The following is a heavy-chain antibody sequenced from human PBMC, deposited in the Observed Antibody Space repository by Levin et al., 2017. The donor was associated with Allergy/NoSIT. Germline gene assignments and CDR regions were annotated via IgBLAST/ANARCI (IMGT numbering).Heavy chain of an antibody. CDR2: ISSSSSTI. CDR3: TRRLEA. CDR1: GFTFSSYN. V-gene: IGHV3-48*02. J-gene: IGHJ5*02. Sequence: GESLKISCAASGFTFSSYNMNWVRQAPGKGPEWISYISSSSSTIYYADSVKGRFSISRDNAKNSLYLQMNSLRNDDTAVYYCTRRLEAWGQGTLVTVSS.